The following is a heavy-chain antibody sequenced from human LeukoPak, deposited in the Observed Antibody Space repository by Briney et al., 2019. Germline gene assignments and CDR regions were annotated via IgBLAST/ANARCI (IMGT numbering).Heavy chain of an antibody. CDR2: INHSGST. CDR3: ATVIPGNDY. J-gene: IGHJ4*02. Sequence: PSETLSLTCTVSGGSISSSCYFWGRIRQPPGKGLEWIGEINHSGSTNYNPSLKSRVTISVDTSKNQFSLKLSSVTAADTAVYYCATVIPGNDYWGQGTLVTVSS. V-gene: IGHV4-39*07. D-gene: IGHD2-21*01. CDR1: GGSISSSCYF.